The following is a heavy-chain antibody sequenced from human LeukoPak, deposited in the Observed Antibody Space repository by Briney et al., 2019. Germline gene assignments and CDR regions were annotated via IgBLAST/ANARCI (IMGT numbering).Heavy chain of an antibody. CDR3: ARTTSRWGAYNWFDP. V-gene: IGHV4-39*07. D-gene: IGHD3-16*01. J-gene: IGHJ5*02. CDR1: GGSINTPNYY. Sequence: SETLSLTCTVSGGSINTPNYYWGWIRQTPGKGLEWIGNIFYSGGTYYSPSLTSRVTISLDTSRNQFSLKLNSVTAADTAVYYCARTTSRWGAYNWFDPWGQGTLVTVSS. CDR2: IFYSGGT.